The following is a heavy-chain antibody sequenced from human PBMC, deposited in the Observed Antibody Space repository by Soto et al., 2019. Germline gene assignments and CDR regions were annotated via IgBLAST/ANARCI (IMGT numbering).Heavy chain of an antibody. J-gene: IGHJ4*02. V-gene: IGHV3-21*01. CDR2: ISSSASYI. Sequence: PGGALRLSCEAPVFSVDYFGMTWVHQAPGKGLEWVSFISSSASYIYYADSVKGRFTVSRDNAKKSLNLQMNSLRAEDTAVYYCARSRSHWLASDSWGQGTLVTVSS. D-gene: IGHD6-19*01. CDR1: VFSVDYFG. CDR3: ARSRSHWLASDS.